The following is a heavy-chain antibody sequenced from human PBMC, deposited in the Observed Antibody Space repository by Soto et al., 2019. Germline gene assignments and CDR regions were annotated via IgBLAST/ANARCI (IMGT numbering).Heavy chain of an antibody. Sequence: GGSLRLSCAASGFTFSSYGMHWVRQAPGKGLEWVAVIWYDGSNKYYADSVKGRFTISRDNSKNTLYLQMNSLRAEDTAVYYCARQGRRGYSYGYDQYYYYYGMDVWGQGTTVTVSS. CDR1: GFTFSSYG. J-gene: IGHJ6*02. CDR2: IWYDGSNK. CDR3: ARQGRRGYSYGYDQYYYYYGMDV. D-gene: IGHD5-18*01. V-gene: IGHV3-33*01.